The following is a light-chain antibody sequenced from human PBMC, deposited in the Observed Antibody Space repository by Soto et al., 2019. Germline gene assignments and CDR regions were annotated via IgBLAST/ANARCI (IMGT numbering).Light chain of an antibody. V-gene: IGKV3-15*01. CDR3: QHYNNWPPWT. Sequence: EIVLTQSPGTLSLSPVERATLSCMASQSVSVNLAWYQQKPGQAPRLLIYGASTRATGVPARFSGSGSETEFTLTITSLQSEDFGIYYCQHYNNWPPWTFGGGTKVDIK. J-gene: IGKJ4*01. CDR1: QSVSVN. CDR2: GAS.